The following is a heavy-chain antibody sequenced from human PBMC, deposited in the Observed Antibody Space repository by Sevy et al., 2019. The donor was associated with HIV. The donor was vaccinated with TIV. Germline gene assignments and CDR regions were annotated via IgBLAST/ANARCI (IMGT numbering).Heavy chain of an antibody. V-gene: IGHV3-30*18. CDR1: GISFTTSG. D-gene: IGHD3-9*01. Sequence: GGSLRLSCVVSGISFTTSGMHWVRQAPGKALEWVAVISYHGRDKFYAESVKGRSTISRDNSKNMLYLQMNSLRAEDTAVYYCAKDFTGYNGMDVWGQGTKVTVSS. J-gene: IGHJ6*02. CDR3: AKDFTGYNGMDV. CDR2: ISYHGRDK.